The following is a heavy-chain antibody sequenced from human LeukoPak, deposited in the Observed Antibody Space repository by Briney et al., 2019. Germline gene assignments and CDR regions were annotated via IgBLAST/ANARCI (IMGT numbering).Heavy chain of an antibody. CDR3: ARDADQYYYGSGSLYNWFDP. CDR2: IIPILGIA. J-gene: IGHJ5*02. V-gene: IGHV1-69*04. CDR1: GGTFSSYA. Sequence: SVKVTCKASGGTFSSYAISWVRQAPGQGLEWMGRIIPILGIANYAQKFQGRVTITADKSTSTAYMELSSLRSEDTAVYYCARDADQYYYGSGSLYNWFDPWGQGTLVTVSS. D-gene: IGHD3-10*01.